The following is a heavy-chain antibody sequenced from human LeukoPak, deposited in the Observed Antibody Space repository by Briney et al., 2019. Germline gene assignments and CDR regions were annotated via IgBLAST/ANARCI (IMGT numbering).Heavy chain of an antibody. CDR1: GFTFSSFG. D-gene: IGHD3-10*01. Sequence: GGSLRLSCAASGFTFSSFGMNWVRQAPGKGLEWVSYISDSSSLTYYADSVKGRFTISRDNAKNSLSLQSNSLRDEDTAVYFCAKVIRGGYGMDVWGQGTTVTVSS. CDR2: ISDSSSLT. CDR3: AKVIRGGYGMDV. V-gene: IGHV3-48*02. J-gene: IGHJ6*02.